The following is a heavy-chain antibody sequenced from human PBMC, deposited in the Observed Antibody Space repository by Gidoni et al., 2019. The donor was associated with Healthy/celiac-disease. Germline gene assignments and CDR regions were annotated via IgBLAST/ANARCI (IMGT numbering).Heavy chain of an antibody. V-gene: IGHV3-7*01. Sequence: EVQLVESGGGLVQPGGSLRLSCAASGFTFRSYWMSWVRQAPGKGLEWVANIKQDGSEKYYVDSVKGRFTISRDNAKNSLYLQMNSLRAEDTAVYYCARDYEYYDFWSGYFPYWGQGTLVTVSS. CDR3: ARDYEYYDFWSGYFPY. J-gene: IGHJ4*02. CDR2: IKQDGSEK. D-gene: IGHD3-3*01. CDR1: GFTFRSYW.